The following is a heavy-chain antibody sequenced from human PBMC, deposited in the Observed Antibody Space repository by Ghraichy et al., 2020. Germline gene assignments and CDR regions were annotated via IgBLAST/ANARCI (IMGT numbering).Heavy chain of an antibody. Sequence: SETLSLTCAVYGGSFSGYYWSWIRQPPGKGLEWIGEINHSRSTNYNPSLKSRVTISVDTSKNQFSLKLSSVTAADTAVYYCAREGVGWGQGTLVTVSS. V-gene: IGHV4-34*01. J-gene: IGHJ4*02. D-gene: IGHD2-15*01. CDR1: GGSFSGYY. CDR2: INHSRST. CDR3: AREGVG.